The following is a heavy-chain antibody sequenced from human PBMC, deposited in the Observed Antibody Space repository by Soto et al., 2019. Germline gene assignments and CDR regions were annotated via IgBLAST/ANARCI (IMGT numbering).Heavy chain of an antibody. V-gene: IGHV3-30-3*01. CDR2: ISYDGSNK. D-gene: IGHD2-15*01. CDR1: GLTFSSYA. CDR3: ARDRWSLVLLKYYFDY. J-gene: IGHJ4*02. Sequence: PGGSLRLCCAASGLTFSSYAMHWFRKAPGKGLEWVAVISYDGSNKYYADSVKGRFTISRDNSKNTLYLQMNSLRAEDTAVYYCARDRWSLVLLKYYFDYWGQGTLVTVSS.